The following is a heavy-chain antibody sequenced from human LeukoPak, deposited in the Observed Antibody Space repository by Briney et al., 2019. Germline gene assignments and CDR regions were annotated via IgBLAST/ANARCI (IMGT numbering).Heavy chain of an antibody. D-gene: IGHD6-19*01. V-gene: IGHV3-23*01. Sequence: QPGGSLRLSCAASGFTFSSYAMSWVRQAPGKGLEWVSAISGSGGSAYYADSVKGRFTISRDNSKNTLYLQMNSLRAEDTAVYYCAKIFAALHIAVAGNWGQGTLVTVSS. CDR3: AKIFAALHIAVAGN. CDR1: GFTFSSYA. J-gene: IGHJ4*02. CDR2: ISGSGGSA.